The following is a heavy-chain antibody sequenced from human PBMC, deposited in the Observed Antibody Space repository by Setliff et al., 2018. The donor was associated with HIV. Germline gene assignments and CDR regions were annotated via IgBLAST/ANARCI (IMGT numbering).Heavy chain of an antibody. D-gene: IGHD1-26*01. CDR3: ARGSFGGSYSSF. J-gene: IGHJ4*02. Sequence: GASVKVSCKASGYTFTNYDINWVRQVPGQGLEWMGRMNPDSGFTDYAPKLQGRVIMTRNTSITTAYMQVTRLRSDDTAVYYCARGSFGGSYSSFWGQGTLVTVSS. V-gene: IGHV1-8*01. CDR1: GYTFTNYD. CDR2: MNPDSGFT.